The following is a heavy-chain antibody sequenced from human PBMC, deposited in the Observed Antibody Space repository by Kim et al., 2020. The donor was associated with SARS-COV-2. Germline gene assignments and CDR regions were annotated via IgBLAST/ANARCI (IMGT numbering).Heavy chain of an antibody. CDR3: ARKRHRENYDILTGSHDAFDI. Sequence: SVKVSCKASGGTFSSYAISWVRQAPGQGLEWMGGIIPIFGTANYAQKFQGRVTITADESTSTAYMELSSLRSEDTAVYYCARKRHRENYDILTGSHDAFDIWGQGTMVTVSS. CDR2: IIPIFGTA. J-gene: IGHJ3*02. V-gene: IGHV1-69*13. D-gene: IGHD3-9*01. CDR1: GGTFSSYA.